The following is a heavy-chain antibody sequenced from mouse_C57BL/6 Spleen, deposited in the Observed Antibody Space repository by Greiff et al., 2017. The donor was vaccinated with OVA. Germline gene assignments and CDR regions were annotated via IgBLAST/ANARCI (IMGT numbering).Heavy chain of an antibody. J-gene: IGHJ3*01. CDR1: ISLSTSGMGL. V-gene: IGHV8-2*01. CDR3: WREPPPNYYGSCPAWFAY. CDR2: WNNDNY. D-gene: IGHD1-1*01. Sequence: QVTLKVSGPGILQPSQTLSLACTFSGISLSTSGMGLSWLRKPSGKALEWLASIWNNDNYYNPSLKSRLTISKEPSNYQVFLKLTSVDTADSATYDGAWREPPPNYYGSCPAWFAYWGQGTLVTVSA.